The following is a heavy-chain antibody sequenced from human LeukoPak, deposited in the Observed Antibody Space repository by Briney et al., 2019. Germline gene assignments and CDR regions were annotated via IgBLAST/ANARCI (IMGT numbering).Heavy chain of an antibody. D-gene: IGHD6-13*01. CDR3: ARDLAAGYDAFDI. CDR2: INRSGST. J-gene: IGHJ3*02. CDR1: GGAFSDYY. V-gene: IGHV4-34*01. Sequence: SETLSLTCTVSGGAFSDYYWSWTRQPPGKGLEFIGEINRSGSTNYNPSLKSRVTMSVDTAKNQFSLKLSSVTAADTAVYYCARDLAAGYDAFDIWGQGTMVTVSS.